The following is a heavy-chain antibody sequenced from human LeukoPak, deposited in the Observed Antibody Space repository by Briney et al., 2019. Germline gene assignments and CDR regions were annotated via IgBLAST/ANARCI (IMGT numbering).Heavy chain of an antibody. D-gene: IGHD2-2*01. CDR3: ARDREYCSSTSCFIRNNDAFDI. CDR2: ISAYNGNT. Sequence: GASVKVSCKASGYTFTSYGISWVRQAPGQGLEWMGWISAYNGNTNYAQKLQGRVTMTTDTSTSTAYMELRSLRPDDTAVYYCARDREYCSSTSCFIRNNDAFDIWGQGTMVTVSS. J-gene: IGHJ3*02. V-gene: IGHV1-18*01. CDR1: GYTFTSYG.